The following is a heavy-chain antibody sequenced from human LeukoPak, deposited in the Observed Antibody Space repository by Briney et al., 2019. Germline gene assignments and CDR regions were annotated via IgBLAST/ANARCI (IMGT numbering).Heavy chain of an antibody. J-gene: IGHJ3*02. CDR2: ISSSSYI. D-gene: IGHD2-2*01. CDR3: AREAPMIADAFDI. CDR1: GFTFSSYS. Sequence: GGSLRLSCAASGFTFSSYSMNWVRQAPGKGLDWVSSISSSSYIYYADSVKGRFTISRDNAKNSLYLQMNSLRAEDTAVYYCAREAPMIADAFDIWGQGTMVTVSS. V-gene: IGHV3-21*01.